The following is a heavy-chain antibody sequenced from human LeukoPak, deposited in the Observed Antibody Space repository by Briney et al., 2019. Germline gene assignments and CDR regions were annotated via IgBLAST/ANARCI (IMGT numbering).Heavy chain of an antibody. CDR1: GGSISSYY. CDR3: ARGDIVVVPAATDDAFDI. CDR2: IYYSGST. D-gene: IGHD2-2*01. V-gene: IGHV4-59*01. J-gene: IGHJ3*02. Sequence: SETLSLACTVSGGSISSYYWSWIRQPPGKGLEWIGYIYYSGSTNYNPSLKSRVTISVDTSKNQFSLKLSSVTAADTAVYYCARGDIVVVPAATDDAFDIWGHGTMVTVSS.